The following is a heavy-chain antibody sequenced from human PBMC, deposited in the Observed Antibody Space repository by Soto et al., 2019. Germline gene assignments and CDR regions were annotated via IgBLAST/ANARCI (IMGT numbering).Heavy chain of an antibody. CDR2: INPNSGGT. V-gene: IGHV1-2*02. CDR3: ARGPTALQYFEADY. J-gene: IGHJ4*02. D-gene: IGHD3-9*01. Sequence: QVQLMQSGAEVRKPGASVKVSCKASGYTFTDYYMHWVRQAPGQGLEWMGWINPNSGGTNYAQKFQGRVTMTRDTSISTAYMELRRLRSDDTAVYYCARGPTALQYFEADYWGQGTLVTVSS. CDR1: GYTFTDYY.